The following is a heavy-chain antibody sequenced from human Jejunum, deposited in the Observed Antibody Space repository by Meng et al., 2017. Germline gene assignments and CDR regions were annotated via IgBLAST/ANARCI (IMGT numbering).Heavy chain of an antibody. CDR3: VREFRGGYFDY. V-gene: IGHV1-3*01. CDR2: INAGNGDS. CDR1: GYTFTNFA. D-gene: IGHD3-16*01. Sequence: QAHLVQAGAEVKKPGASVKISCETSGYTFTNFAIHWVRQAPGQRLEWMGWINAGNGDSKYSRNFQARVTITRDTSASTAYMELGSLKSEDTAVYYCVREFRGGYFDYWGQGTLVTVSS. J-gene: IGHJ4*02.